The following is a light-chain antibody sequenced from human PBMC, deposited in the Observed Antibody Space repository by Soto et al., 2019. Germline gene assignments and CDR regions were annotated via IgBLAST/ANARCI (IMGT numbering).Light chain of an antibody. CDR2: GAS. V-gene: IGKV3-15*01. CDR3: QQYYDWYS. J-gene: IGKJ2*03. Sequence: VVLTHSPATLSVSPGDRATLSCRASQSVNNRLAWYQQKPGQAPRLLIYGASTRATGIPARFSGSGSGTEFTLTISSLQSEDFAVYYCQQYYDWYSFGQGTKLDI. CDR1: QSVNNR.